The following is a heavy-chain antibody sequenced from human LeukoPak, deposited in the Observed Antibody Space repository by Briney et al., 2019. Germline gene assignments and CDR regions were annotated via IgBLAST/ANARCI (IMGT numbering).Heavy chain of an antibody. J-gene: IGHJ4*02. CDR1: GGSISSSSYY. D-gene: IGHD2-21*02. CDR3: ARQESSCGGDCSSILDY. CDR2: SYYSGST. V-gene: IGHV4-39*01. Sequence: SETLSLTCTVSGGSISSSSYYWGWIRQPPGKGLEWFGGSYYSGSTYYNPSLKRRVTISVDTSKNQFSLKLSSVTAADTAVYYCARQESSCGGDCSSILDYWGQGTLVTVSS.